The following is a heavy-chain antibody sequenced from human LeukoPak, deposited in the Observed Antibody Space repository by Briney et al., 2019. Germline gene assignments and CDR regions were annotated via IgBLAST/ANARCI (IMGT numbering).Heavy chain of an antibody. CDR2: IHTDGNT. Sequence: GGSLRLSCAASGSTVSNNFMYWVRQAPGKGLEWVSVIHTDGNTFYADSVEGRFTISRDNFKNTVYLQMSSLRAEDTAVYYCAREENGGVYDDGFDIWGQGTMVTVSS. CDR1: GSTVSNNF. CDR3: AREENGGVYDDGFDI. J-gene: IGHJ3*02. V-gene: IGHV3-53*01. D-gene: IGHD5/OR15-5a*01.